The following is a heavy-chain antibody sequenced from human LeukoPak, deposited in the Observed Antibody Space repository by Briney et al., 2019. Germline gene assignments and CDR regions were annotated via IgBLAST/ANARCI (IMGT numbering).Heavy chain of an antibody. V-gene: IGHV4-30-4*01. J-gene: IGHJ3*02. CDR2: IYDSGST. D-gene: IGHD2-15*01. CDR3: ARDCSGGSCYGAFDI. Sequence: SETLSLTCAVSGGSISSGDYYWSWIRQPPGKGLEWIGYIYDSGSTYYNPSLKSRITISVDTSENRFSLKLSSVTATDTAVYYCARDCSGGSCYGAFDIWGQGTMVTVSS. CDR1: GGSISSGDYY.